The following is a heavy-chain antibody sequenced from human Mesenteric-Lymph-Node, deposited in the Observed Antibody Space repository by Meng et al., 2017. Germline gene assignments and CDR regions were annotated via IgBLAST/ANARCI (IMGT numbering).Heavy chain of an antibody. J-gene: IGHJ4*02. Sequence: SETLSLTCVVSGYSISVGSCWGWIRQPPGKGLEWIGIICHSGSTYYNPSLKGRVTISLDTSKNQFSLELTSVTAADTAVYYCARLAAAVDYWGQGTRVTGSS. CDR2: ICHSGST. D-gene: IGHD6-13*01. CDR1: GYSISVGSC. V-gene: IGHV4-38-2*01. CDR3: ARLAAAVDY.